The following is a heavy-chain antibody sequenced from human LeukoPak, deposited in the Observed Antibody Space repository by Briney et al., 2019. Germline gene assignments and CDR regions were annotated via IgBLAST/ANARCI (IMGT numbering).Heavy chain of an antibody. CDR3: ARDWGRGGWRNWYFDL. CDR2: IHYSGST. J-gene: IGHJ2*01. V-gene: IGHV4-39*07. Sequence: PSETLSLTCTVSSGSISISNYYWGWIRQPPGKGLEWIGAIHYSGSTYYNPSLKSRVTVSVDTSKNQFSLKLSSVTAVDTAVYYCARDWGRGGWRNWYFDLWGRGTLVTVSS. CDR1: SGSISISNYY. D-gene: IGHD3-16*01.